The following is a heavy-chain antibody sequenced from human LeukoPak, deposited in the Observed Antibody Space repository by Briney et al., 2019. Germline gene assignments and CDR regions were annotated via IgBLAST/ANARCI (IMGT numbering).Heavy chain of an antibody. J-gene: IGHJ6*02. Sequence: SETLSLTCTVSGGSISSYYWSWIRQPPGKGLEWIGYIYYSGSTNYNTSLKSRVTISVDTSKNQFSLKLSSVTAADTAVYYCARHRSRDYYYGMDVWGQGTTVTVSS. CDR2: IYYSGST. CDR3: ARHRSRDYYYGMDV. V-gene: IGHV4-59*08. CDR1: GGSISSYY.